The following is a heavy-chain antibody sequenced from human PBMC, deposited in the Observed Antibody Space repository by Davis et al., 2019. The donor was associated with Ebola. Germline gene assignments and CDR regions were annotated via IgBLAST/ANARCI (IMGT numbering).Heavy chain of an antibody. Sequence: GGFLRLSCAAPGFTFSSYGMHWVRQAPGKGLEWVAVISYDGSNKYYADSVKGRFTISRDNSKNTLYLQMNSLRAEDTAVYYCARKRWLHRGYYFDYWGQGTLVTVSS. V-gene: IGHV3-30*03. CDR2: ISYDGSNK. CDR3: ARKRWLHRGYYFDY. D-gene: IGHD5-24*01. CDR1: GFTFSSYG. J-gene: IGHJ4*02.